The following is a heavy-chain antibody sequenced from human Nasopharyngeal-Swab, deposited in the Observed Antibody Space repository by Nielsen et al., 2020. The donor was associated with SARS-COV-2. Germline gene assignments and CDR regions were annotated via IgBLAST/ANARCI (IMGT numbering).Heavy chain of an antibody. CDR2: IYYSGST. CDR3: ARVWYSITIFGVVSRILDY. Sequence: SETLSLTCTVSGGSISSYYWSWIRKPPGKGLEWIGFIYYSGSTYYNPSLKSRVTISVDTSKNQFSLKLSSVTAADTAVYYCARVWYSITIFGVVSRILDYWGQGTLVTVSS. CDR1: GGSISSYY. D-gene: IGHD3-3*01. V-gene: IGHV4-30-4*01. J-gene: IGHJ4*02.